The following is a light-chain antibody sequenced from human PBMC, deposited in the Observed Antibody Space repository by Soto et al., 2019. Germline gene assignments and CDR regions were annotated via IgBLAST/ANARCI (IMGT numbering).Light chain of an antibody. CDR3: QQRGKWPST. CDR1: QSVDRY. Sequence: EVVLTQSPDTLSLSPGETATLSCRASQSVDRYVALYQQKLGQAPRLLIYDAYTRATGVGASFTGSGSATDFSLTNTCLEPEDFAVYYWQQRGKWPSTFGPGTKVEMK. J-gene: IGKJ2*02. V-gene: IGKV3-11*01. CDR2: DAY.